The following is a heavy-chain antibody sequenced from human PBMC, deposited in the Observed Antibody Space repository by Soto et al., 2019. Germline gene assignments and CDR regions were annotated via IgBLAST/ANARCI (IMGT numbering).Heavy chain of an antibody. Sequence: QVQLLESGPGLVKPSETLSLTCNVSGGSISGHYWSWVRQTPGKGLEWIGYIYYSGSTNYSPSLKSRVTISVDTSKNQFSLRLTSVTAAGTAVYYCARGPYYDLIWNYYYMDVWGKGTTVTVSS. D-gene: IGHD3-16*01. CDR1: GGSISGHY. CDR3: ARGPYYDLIWNYYYMDV. J-gene: IGHJ6*03. V-gene: IGHV4-59*08. CDR2: IYYSGST.